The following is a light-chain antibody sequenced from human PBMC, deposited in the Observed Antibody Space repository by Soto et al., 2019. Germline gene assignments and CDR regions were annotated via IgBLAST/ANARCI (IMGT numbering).Light chain of an antibody. J-gene: IGKJ3*01. CDR1: QDIRQY. Sequence: DIQMTQSPSSLSASIGDRVTITCQASQDIRQYLNWYQQKPGKAPKLLIYDASRLETGVPSRFSGSGSGTDCTFNVSSLQTEDIATYYCQVYDYISAGFTFGPWTKVDLK. CDR2: DAS. CDR3: QVYDYISAGFT. V-gene: IGKV1-33*01.